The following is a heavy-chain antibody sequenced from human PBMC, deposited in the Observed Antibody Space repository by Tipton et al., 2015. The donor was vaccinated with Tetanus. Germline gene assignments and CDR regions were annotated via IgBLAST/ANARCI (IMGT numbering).Heavy chain of an antibody. V-gene: IGHV4-61*08. CDR1: GDSVRSGDYQ. J-gene: IGHJ5*02. CDR3: ARDPGIASAGLWFDP. CDR2: VSYSGRT. Sequence: TLSLTCTVSGDSVRSGDYQWNWIRQPPGKGLEWLAYVSYSGRTNSNYSLKSRITISQDTSKNQFSLRLTSVTAADTAVYYCARDPGIASAGLWFDPWGQGTLVTVSS. D-gene: IGHD6-13*01.